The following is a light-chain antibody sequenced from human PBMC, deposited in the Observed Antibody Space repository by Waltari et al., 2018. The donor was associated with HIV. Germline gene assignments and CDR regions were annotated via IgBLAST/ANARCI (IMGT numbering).Light chain of an antibody. CDR1: SGDVGGYNF. CDR2: NVS. CDR3: SSYTSSGPRYVL. V-gene: IGLV2-14*03. J-gene: IGLJ2*01. Sequence: QSALTQPASVSGSPGQSITIPCSGTSGDVGGYNFVSWYQKHPGKAPKLIIYNVSSRPSGVSIRFSGSRSANTASLTISGLQVEDEADYFCSSYTSSGPRYVLFGGGTRLTVL.